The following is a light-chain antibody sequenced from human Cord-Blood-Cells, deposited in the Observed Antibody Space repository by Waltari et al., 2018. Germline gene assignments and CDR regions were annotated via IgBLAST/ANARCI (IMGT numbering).Light chain of an antibody. Sequence: NFLLTQPHSVSESPGKPVTISCTRSSGSIASNYVQGYQQRPGSSPTTVIYEDNQRPSGVPDRFSGSIDSSSNSASLTISGLKTEDEADYYCQSYDSSNVVFGGGTKLTVL. CDR2: EDN. CDR1: SGSIASNY. CDR3: QSYDSSNVV. V-gene: IGLV6-57*01. J-gene: IGLJ2*01.